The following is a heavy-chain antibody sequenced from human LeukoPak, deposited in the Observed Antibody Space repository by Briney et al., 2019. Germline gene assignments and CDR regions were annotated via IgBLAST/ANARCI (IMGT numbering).Heavy chain of an antibody. Sequence: SETLSLTCAVYGGSFGGYYWSWIRQPPGKGLEWIGEINHSGSTNYNPSLKSRVTISVDTSKNQFSLKLSSVTAADTAVYYCARGFYGSGSRFFDYWGQGTLVTVSS. CDR3: ARGFYGSGSRFFDY. J-gene: IGHJ4*02. CDR1: GGSFGGYY. CDR2: INHSGST. V-gene: IGHV4-34*01. D-gene: IGHD3-10*01.